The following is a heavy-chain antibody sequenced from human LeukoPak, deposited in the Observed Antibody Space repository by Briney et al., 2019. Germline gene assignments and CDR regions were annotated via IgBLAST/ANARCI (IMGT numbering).Heavy chain of an antibody. J-gene: IGHJ6*03. Sequence: SETLSLNXTVSGGSISSGDYYWSWIRQPPGKGLEWIGYIYYSGSTYYNPSLKSRVTISVDTSKNQFSLKLSSVTAADTAVYYCARVRYCSSTSCYTYYYYMDVWGKGTTVTVSS. CDR2: IYYSGST. CDR3: ARVRYCSSTSCYTYYYYMDV. V-gene: IGHV4-30-4*08. CDR1: GGSISSGDYY. D-gene: IGHD2-2*02.